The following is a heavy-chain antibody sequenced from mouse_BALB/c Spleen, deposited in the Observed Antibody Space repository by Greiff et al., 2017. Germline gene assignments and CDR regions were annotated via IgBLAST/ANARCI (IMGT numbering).Heavy chain of an antibody. CDR3: ARQGLYDYDGVAY. J-gene: IGHJ3*01. Sequence: EVQLMESGGGLVKPGGSLKLSCAASGFTFSSYAMSWVRQTPEKRLEWVGTISSGGSYTYYPDSVKGRFTISRDNAKNTLYLQLSSLRSEDTAMYYCARQGLYDYDGVAYWGQGTLVTVSA. V-gene: IGHV5-9-3*01. CDR2: ISSGGSYT. D-gene: IGHD2-4*01. CDR1: GFTFSSYA.